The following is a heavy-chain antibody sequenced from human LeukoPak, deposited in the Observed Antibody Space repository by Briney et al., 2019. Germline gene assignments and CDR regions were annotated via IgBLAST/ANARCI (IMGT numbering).Heavy chain of an antibody. CDR1: GYTFTSYD. J-gene: IGHJ5*01. V-gene: IGHV1-8*01. CDR2: MNPNSGNT. D-gene: IGHD2-2*01. CDR3: ARGGRAVVVPAAMGNWFDS. Sequence: SVKVSCKASGYTFTSYDINWVRQATGQGLEWMGWMNPNSGNTGYAQKFQGRVTMTRNTSISTAYMELSSLRSEDTAVYYCARGGRAVVVPAAMGNWFDSWGQGTLVTVSS.